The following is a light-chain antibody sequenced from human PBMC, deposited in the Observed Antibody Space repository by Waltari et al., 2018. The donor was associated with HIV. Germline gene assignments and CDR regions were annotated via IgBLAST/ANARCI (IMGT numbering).Light chain of an antibody. J-gene: IGKJ1*01. Sequence: EVVVTRTPPALSGVPGRAGTLSCTTSQNVGNNVAWYQKKPGQAPRLLIYGASTRATGVPGKFGGSGSGTEFNFTIASLQAEDSAVYYCQQYDNWSRTFGPGTTVEI. V-gene: IGKV3-15*01. CDR2: GAS. CDR1: QNVGNN. CDR3: QQYDNWSRT.